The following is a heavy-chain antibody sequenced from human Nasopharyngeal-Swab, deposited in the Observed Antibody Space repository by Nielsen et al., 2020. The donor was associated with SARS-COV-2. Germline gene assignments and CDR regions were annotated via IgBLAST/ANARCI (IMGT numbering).Heavy chain of an antibody. CDR1: GGSISSYY. D-gene: IGHD4-23*01. CDR2: IYYSGST. CDR3: ARGAPMVVTSTYDY. Sequence: SKTLSLTCTVSGGSISSYYWRWIRQPPGKGLEWIGYIYYSGSTNYNPSLKSRVTISVDTSKNQFSLKLSSVTAADTAVYYCARGAPMVVTSTYDYLGQGTLVTVSS. J-gene: IGHJ4*02. V-gene: IGHV4-59*01.